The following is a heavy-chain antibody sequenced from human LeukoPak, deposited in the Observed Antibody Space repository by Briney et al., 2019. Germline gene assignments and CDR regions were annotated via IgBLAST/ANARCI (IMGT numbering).Heavy chain of an antibody. D-gene: IGHD3-22*01. CDR2: ISSSSSYI. CDR1: GFTFSSYS. Sequence: GGSLRLSCAASGFTFSSYSMNWVRQAPGKGLEWVSSISSSSSYIYYADSVKGRFTISRDNSKNTLYLQMNSLRAEDTAVYYCARAPGHRIYDSSGYPYYYYGMDVWGQGTTVTVSS. J-gene: IGHJ6*02. CDR3: ARAPGHRIYDSSGYPYYYYGMDV. V-gene: IGHV3-21*01.